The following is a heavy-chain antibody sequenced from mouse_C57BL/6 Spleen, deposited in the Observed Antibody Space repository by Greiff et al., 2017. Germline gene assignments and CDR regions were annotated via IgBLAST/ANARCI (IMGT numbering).Heavy chain of an antibody. CDR2: FHPYNDDT. CDR1: GYTFTTYP. V-gene: IGHV1-47*01. CDR3: ARAADGYYGAWFAY. D-gene: IGHD2-3*01. Sequence: QVQLKESGAELVKPGASVKMSCKASGYTFTTYPIEWMKQNHGKSLEWIGNFHPYNDDTKYNEKFKGKATLTVEKASSTVYLELSRLTSDDAAVYYCARAADGYYGAWFAYWGQGTLVTVSA. J-gene: IGHJ3*01.